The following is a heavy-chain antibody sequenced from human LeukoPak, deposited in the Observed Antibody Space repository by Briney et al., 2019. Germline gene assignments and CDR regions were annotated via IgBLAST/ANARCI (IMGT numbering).Heavy chain of an antibody. J-gene: IGHJ4*02. CDR3: PSDRVGVGGNGWDS. V-gene: IGHV1-8*01. CDR1: GYTFSSYD. CDR2: MSPDSGNT. Sequence: ASVKVSFKASGYTFSSYDINWVRQATGQGLEWMGWMSPDSGNTGYVQKFQGRVIMTRDTSISTAYMELSSLTSEDTAVYSCPSDRVGVGGNGWDSWGQGTLVTVSS. D-gene: IGHD6-19*01.